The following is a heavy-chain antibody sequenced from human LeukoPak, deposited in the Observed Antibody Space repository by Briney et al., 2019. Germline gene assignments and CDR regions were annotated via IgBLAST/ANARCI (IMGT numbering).Heavy chain of an antibody. Sequence: ASVKVSCKASGYTFSRYGISWVRQAPGQGLEWMGWISAHNGNTNYAQKLQGRVAMTTDTSTSTAYMELRSLRSDDTAVYYCARQSMTGNERGDDAFDIWGQGTMVTVSS. J-gene: IGHJ3*02. CDR2: ISAHNGNT. V-gene: IGHV1-18*01. CDR1: GYTFSRYG. D-gene: IGHD3-9*01. CDR3: ARQSMTGNERGDDAFDI.